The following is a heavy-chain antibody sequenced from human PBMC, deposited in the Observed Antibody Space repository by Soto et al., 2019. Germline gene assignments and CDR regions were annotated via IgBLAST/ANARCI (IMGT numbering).Heavy chain of an antibody. Sequence: EVQLVESGGGLVQPGGSLRLSCAASGFTFSGFWMHWVRQAPGKGLVWVSRIHSNGIETTYADPVQGRFTISRDNAKNTLYLQMNSLRAEDTAVYYCARVSIATPGRGIDHWGQGTLVTVSS. CDR1: GFTFSGFW. V-gene: IGHV3-74*01. D-gene: IGHD6-13*01. CDR3: ARVSIATPGRGIDH. J-gene: IGHJ5*02. CDR2: IHSNGIET.